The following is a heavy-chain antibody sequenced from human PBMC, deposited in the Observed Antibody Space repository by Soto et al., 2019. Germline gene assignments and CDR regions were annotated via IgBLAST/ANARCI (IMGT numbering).Heavy chain of an antibody. CDR2: INPSGGST. CDR3: ARVYCSGGSCYGIDS. J-gene: IGHJ4*02. D-gene: IGHD2-15*01. V-gene: IGHV1-46*01. CDR1: GYTFTSDY. Sequence: QVQLVQSGAEVKKPGASVKVSCKASGYTFTSDYMHWVRQAPGQGLEWMGIINPSGGSTIRQKFQGRVTMTRDTSTSTVYMELISLRSEDTAVYYCARVYCSGGSCYGIDSWGQGTLVTVSS.